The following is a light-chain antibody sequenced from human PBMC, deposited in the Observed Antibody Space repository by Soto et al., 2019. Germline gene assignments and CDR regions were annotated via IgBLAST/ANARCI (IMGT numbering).Light chain of an antibody. V-gene: IGKV3-11*01. CDR1: QSVSSY. J-gene: IGKJ1*01. Sequence: EIVLTQSPATLSSFPGDRVTLSCRASQSVSSYLAWYQQKPGQAPRLLIYEASNRATGTPARFSGSGSGTDFTLTISSLEPEDFAVYYCQQRSNWPTFGQGTKVDIK. CDR2: EAS. CDR3: QQRSNWPT.